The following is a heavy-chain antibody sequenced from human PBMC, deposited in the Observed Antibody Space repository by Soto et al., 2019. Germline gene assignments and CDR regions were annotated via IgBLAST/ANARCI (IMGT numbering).Heavy chain of an antibody. J-gene: IGHJ6*02. Sequence: SVKVSCKASGYTFTSYYMHWVRQAPGQGLEWMGRIIPIFGTANYAQKFQGRVTITADESTSTAYMELSSLRSEDTAVYYCARHVPAAGYYYGMDVWGQGTTVTVSS. D-gene: IGHD2-2*01. CDR1: GYTFTSYY. V-gene: IGHV1-69*13. CDR3: ARHVPAAGYYYGMDV. CDR2: IIPIFGTA.